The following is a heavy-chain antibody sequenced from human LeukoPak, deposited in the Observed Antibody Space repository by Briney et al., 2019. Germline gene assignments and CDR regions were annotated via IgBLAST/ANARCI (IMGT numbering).Heavy chain of an antibody. Sequence: SETLSLTCTVSGGSISSSYWSWIRQPPGKGLEWLGFIHYSASTSYKPSLQSRVTISLDTSKNQFSLELRSVTAADTAVYYCVSTGGGSGGFWGPGTLVTVSS. D-gene: IGHD5-12*01. CDR3: VSTGGGSGGF. CDR1: GGSISSSY. J-gene: IGHJ4*02. CDR2: IHYSAST. V-gene: IGHV4-59*01.